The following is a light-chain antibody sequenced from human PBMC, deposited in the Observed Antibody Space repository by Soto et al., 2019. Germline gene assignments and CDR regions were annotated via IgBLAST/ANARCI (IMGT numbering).Light chain of an antibody. CDR3: QQRSNWPRT. Sequence: EIVLTQSPGTLSLSPGERATLSCGASQSVSSSLGWYQQKPGQAPRLLIYDASNRATGIPARFSGSGSGTDFTLTISSLEPEDFALYYCQQRSNWPRTLGQGTKLEIK. J-gene: IGKJ2*01. V-gene: IGKV3-11*01. CDR2: DAS. CDR1: QSVSSS.